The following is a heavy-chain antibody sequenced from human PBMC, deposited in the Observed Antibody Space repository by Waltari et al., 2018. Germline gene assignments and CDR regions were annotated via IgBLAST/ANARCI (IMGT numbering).Heavy chain of an antibody. D-gene: IGHD3-9*01. CDR3: ARQAANFDWLLGLRYYYGMDV. V-gene: IGHV4-39*01. J-gene: IGHJ6*02. CDR2: IYYSGRT. CDR1: GGSISSSSYY. Sequence: QLQLQESGPGLVKPSETLSLTCTVSGGSISSSSYYWGWIRQPPGKGLEWIGSIYYSGRTYYNPSRKSRVTISVDTSKNQFSLKLSSVTAADTAVYYCARQAANFDWLLGLRYYYGMDVWGQGTTVTVSS.